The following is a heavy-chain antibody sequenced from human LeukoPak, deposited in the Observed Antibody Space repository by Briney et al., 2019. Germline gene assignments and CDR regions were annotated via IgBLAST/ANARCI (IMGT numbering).Heavy chain of an antibody. V-gene: IGHV4-4*07. CDR2: IYASGST. CDR1: GVSFTDYY. CDR3: AKEHTSTTGRHFDY. D-gene: IGHD2-2*01. J-gene: IGHJ4*02. Sequence: SETLSLTCSVSGVSFTDYYRTWIRQPAGKGLEWIGRIYASGSTNYDPSLRSRVTISIDKSKNQFSLNLASVTAADTGVYYCAKEHTSTTGRHFDYWGQGILVTVS.